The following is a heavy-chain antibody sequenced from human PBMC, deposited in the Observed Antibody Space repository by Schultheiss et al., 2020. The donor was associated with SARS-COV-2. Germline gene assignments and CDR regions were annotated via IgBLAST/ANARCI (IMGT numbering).Heavy chain of an antibody. V-gene: IGHV4-59*01. D-gene: IGHD3-10*01. CDR2: IYYSGST. CDR3: ARVLDTVVRGVSWFDP. J-gene: IGHJ5*02. CDR1: GGAISTYY. Sequence: GSLRLSCTVSGGAISTYYGSWIRQPPGKGLEWIGYIYYSGSTNYNPSLKSRVTISVDTSKNQFSLKLSSVTAADTAVYYCARVLDTVVRGVSWFDPWGQGTLVTVSS.